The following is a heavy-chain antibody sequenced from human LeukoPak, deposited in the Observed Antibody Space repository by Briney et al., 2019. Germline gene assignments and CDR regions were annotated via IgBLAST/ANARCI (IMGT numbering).Heavy chain of an antibody. CDR2: INHSGST. CDR3: ARGADSYCTNGVCYLYYYYYMDV. V-gene: IGHV4-34*01. J-gene: IGHJ6*03. CDR1: GGSFSGYY. Sequence: SETLSLTCAVYGGSFSGYYWSWIRQPPGKELEWSGEINHSGSTNYNPSLKSRVTISVDPSKNQFSLKPSSVTAADTAVYYCARGADSYCTNGVCYLYYYYYMDVWGKGTTVTVSS. D-gene: IGHD2-8*01.